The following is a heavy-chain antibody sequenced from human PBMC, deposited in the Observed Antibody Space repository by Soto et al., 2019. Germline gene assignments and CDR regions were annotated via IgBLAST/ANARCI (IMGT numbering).Heavy chain of an antibody. V-gene: IGHV1-46*01. D-gene: IGHD3-22*01. Sequence: ASVKVSCKASGYTSTSYYMHWVRQAPGQGLEWMGIINPSGGSTSYAQKFQGRVTMTRDTSTSTVYMELSSLRSEDTAVYYCARDHPPYYYDSSGPSYYFDYWGQGTLVTVSS. CDR1: GYTSTSYY. CDR3: ARDHPPYYYDSSGPSYYFDY. CDR2: INPSGGST. J-gene: IGHJ4*02.